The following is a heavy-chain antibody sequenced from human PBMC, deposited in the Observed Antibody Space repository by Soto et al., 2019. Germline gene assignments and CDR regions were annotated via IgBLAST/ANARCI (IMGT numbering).Heavy chain of an antibody. V-gene: IGHV1-69*08. CDR3: ARDRDSWNDGGDYGREV. CDR1: GCTFSSYT. D-gene: IGHD1-1*01. CDR2: IIPILGIA. Sequence: QVQLVQSGAEVKKPGSSVKVSCKASGCTFSSYTISWVRQAPGQGLEWMGRIIPILGIAHYAQKFQGRVTITADKYTSTAYMALSSLRSEDTAVDDCARDRDSWNDGGDYGREVWGQGTTVTVSS. J-gene: IGHJ6*02.